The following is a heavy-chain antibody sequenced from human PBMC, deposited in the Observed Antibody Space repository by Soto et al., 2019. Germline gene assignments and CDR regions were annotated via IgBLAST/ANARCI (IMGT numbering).Heavy chain of an antibody. V-gene: IGHV3-48*04. CDR3: ARLGDYGSGSY. D-gene: IGHD3-10*01. J-gene: IGHJ4*02. CDR1: GFSFSSFS. CDR2: ISDGGTTT. Sequence: EVHLVESGGDLVQPGGSLRLSCAASGFSFSSFSMNWVRQAPGKGLEWVSYISDGGTTTYYADSVKGRFTISRDDAKNSLHLQMNSLQAEDTAVYYCARLGDYGSGSYWGQGTLVTVSS.